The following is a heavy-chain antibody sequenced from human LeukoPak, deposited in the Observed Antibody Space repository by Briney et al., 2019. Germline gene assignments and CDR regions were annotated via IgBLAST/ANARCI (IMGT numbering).Heavy chain of an antibody. Sequence: GASVKVSCKASGYTFTSYYMHWVRQAPGQGLEWMGWISAYNGHTKSAQKLQGRITMTTDTSTSTAYMELRSLRSDDTAVYYCARGFPPRRSYDSSGYYSYYFDYWGQGTLVTVSS. D-gene: IGHD3-22*01. J-gene: IGHJ4*02. CDR2: ISAYNGHT. CDR3: ARGFPPRRSYDSSGYYSYYFDY. V-gene: IGHV1-18*04. CDR1: GYTFTSYY.